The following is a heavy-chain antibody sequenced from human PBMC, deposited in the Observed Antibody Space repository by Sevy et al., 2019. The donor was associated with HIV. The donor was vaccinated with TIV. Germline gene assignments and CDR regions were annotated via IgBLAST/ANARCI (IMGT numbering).Heavy chain of an antibody. V-gene: IGHV3-21*01. D-gene: IGHD6-19*01. CDR3: ASVLRVACTFDY. J-gene: IGHJ4*02. Sequence: GGSLRLSCAASGFTFSSYSMNWVRQAPGKGLEWVSSISSSSSYIYYADSVKGRFTISRDNAKNSLYLQMNSLRAEDTAVYYCASVLRVACTFDYWGQGTLVTVSS. CDR2: ISSSSSYI. CDR1: GFTFSSYS.